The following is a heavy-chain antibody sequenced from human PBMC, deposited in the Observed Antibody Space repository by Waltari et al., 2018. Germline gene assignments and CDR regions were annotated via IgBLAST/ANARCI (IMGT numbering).Heavy chain of an antibody. V-gene: IGHV1-18*01. CDR1: GYTFTSYG. J-gene: IGHJ5*02. CDR2: ISAYNGNT. D-gene: IGHD2-2*01. CDR3: ARVPAPDYCSSTSCSGGYWFDP. Sequence: QVQLVQSGAEVKKPGASVKVSCKASGYTFTSYGISWVRQAPGQWLEWRGWISAYNGNTNYAQKLQGRVTMTTDTSTSTAYMELRSLRSDDTAVYYCARVPAPDYCSSTSCSGGYWFDPWGQGTLVTVSS.